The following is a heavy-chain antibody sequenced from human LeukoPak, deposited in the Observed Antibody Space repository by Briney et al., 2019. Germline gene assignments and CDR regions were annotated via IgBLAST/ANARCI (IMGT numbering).Heavy chain of an antibody. CDR3: ARDYDFWSGYFPTWGVYYMDV. D-gene: IGHD3-3*01. CDR2: ISFSGSTI. V-gene: IGHV3-11*04. CDR1: GFTFSDYY. Sequence: PGGSLRLSCAASGFTFSDYYMSWIRQAPGKGLEWVSYISFSGSTIYYADSVKGRFTISRDNAKNPLYLQMNSLRAEDTAVYYCARDYDFWSGYFPTWGVYYMDVWGKGTTVTVSS. J-gene: IGHJ6*03.